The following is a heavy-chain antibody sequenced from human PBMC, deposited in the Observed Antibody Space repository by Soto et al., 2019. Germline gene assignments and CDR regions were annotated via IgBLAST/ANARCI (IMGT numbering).Heavy chain of an antibody. CDR1: GFTVSNNY. V-gene: IGHV3-53*01. D-gene: IGHD3-10*01. Sequence: EVQLVESGGGLIQPGGSLRLSCAVSGFTVSNNYMSWVRQAPGKGLEGVSVIYSGGYTAYGDSVKGRFTISRDNSKNTPFLQKKSRGAAAPAVFYCAIHPGGGGYWGQGTLVTVSS. J-gene: IGHJ4*02. CDR3: AIHPGGGGY. CDR2: IYSGGYT.